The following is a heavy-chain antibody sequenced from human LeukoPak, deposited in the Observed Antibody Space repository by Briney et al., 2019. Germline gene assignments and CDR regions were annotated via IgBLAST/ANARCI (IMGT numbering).Heavy chain of an antibody. CDR3: AGDTSIAPRYLDY. D-gene: IGHD6-6*01. V-gene: IGHV4-39*01. CDR1: GGSISSSDYY. Sequence: SETLSLTCTVSGGSISSSDYYWGWIRQPPGKGLEWIGSIYYSGSTYYNPSLKSRVTISVDTSKYQFSLKLSSVTAADTAVYYCAGDTSIAPRYLDYWGQGTLVTVSS. CDR2: IYYSGST. J-gene: IGHJ4*02.